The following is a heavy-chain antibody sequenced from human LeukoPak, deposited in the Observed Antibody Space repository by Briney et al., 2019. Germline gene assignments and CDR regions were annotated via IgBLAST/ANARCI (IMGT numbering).Heavy chain of an antibody. CDR2: IYSGSST. V-gene: IGHV3-53*01. D-gene: IGHD3-10*02. J-gene: IGHJ6*04. CDR1: GFTVSSNY. Sequence: GGSLRLSCAASGFTVSSNYMSWVRQAPGKGLEWVSVIYSGSSTYYADSVKGRFTISRDNSKNTLSLQMNSLRAEDTAVYYCAELGITMIGGVWGKGTTVTISS. CDR3: AELGITMIGGV.